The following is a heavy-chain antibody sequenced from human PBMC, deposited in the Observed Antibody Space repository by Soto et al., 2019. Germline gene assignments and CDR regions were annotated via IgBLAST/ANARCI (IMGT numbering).Heavy chain of an antibody. CDR3: AIFLGGILGGVIRSVFDR. V-gene: IGHV5-51*01. D-gene: IGHD3-3*01. Sequence: GASLKISCKGSGYSFISYWIGWVRQMPGKGLEWVGIIYPGDSDIRYSPSFQGQVTISADRSISTAYLQWSSLKASDTAMYYCAIFLGGILGGVIRSVFDRWGKGTMVTVSS. CDR2: IYPGDSDI. CDR1: GYSFISYW. J-gene: IGHJ3*02.